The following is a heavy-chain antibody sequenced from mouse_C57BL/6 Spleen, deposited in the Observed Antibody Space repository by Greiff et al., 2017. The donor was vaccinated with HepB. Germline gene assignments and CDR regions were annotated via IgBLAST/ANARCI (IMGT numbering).Heavy chain of an antibody. CDR1: GYTFTSYT. CDR3: ARPKYYGSSYDNWYFDV. J-gene: IGHJ1*03. CDR2: INPSSGYT. V-gene: IGHV1-4*01. Sequence: VQLQQSGAELARPGASVKMSCKASGYTFTSYTMHWVKQRPGQGLEWIGYINPSSGYTKYNQKFKDKATLTADKSSSPAYMQLSSLTSEDSAVYYCARPKYYGSSYDNWYFDVWGTGTTVTVSS. D-gene: IGHD1-1*01.